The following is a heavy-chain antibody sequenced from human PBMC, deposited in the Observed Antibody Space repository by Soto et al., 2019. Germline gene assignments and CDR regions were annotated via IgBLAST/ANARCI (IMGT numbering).Heavy chain of an antibody. V-gene: IGHV1-2*04. CDR1: GYTFTGYY. Sequence: ASVKVSCKASGYTFTGYYMHWVRQAPGQGLEWMGWINPNSGGTNYAQKFQGWVTMTRDTSISTAYMELSRLRSDDTVVYYCARAAKSITIFGVVIAGYGMDVWGQGTTVTVSS. CDR2: INPNSGGT. CDR3: ARAAKSITIFGVVIAGYGMDV. J-gene: IGHJ6*02. D-gene: IGHD3-3*01.